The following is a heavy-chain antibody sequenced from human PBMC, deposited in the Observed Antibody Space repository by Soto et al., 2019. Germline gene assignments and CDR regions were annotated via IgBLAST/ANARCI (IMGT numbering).Heavy chain of an antibody. D-gene: IGHD6-13*01. J-gene: IGHJ3*02. V-gene: IGHV3-66*01. Sequence: EVQLVESGGGLVQPGGSLRLSCAASGFTVSSNYMSWVRQAPGKGLEWVSVIYSGGSTYYADSVKGRFTISRDNSKNTLYLQMNSLRAEDTAVYYCARDSSSWPYAFDIWGQGTMVTVSS. CDR1: GFTVSSNY. CDR2: IYSGGST. CDR3: ARDSSSWPYAFDI.